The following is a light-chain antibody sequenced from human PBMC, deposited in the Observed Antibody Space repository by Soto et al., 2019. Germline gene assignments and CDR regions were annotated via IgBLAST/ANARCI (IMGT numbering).Light chain of an antibody. CDR2: EVS. J-gene: IGLJ1*01. V-gene: IGLV2-23*02. CDR1: SGDVGSYNL. Sequence: QSVLTQPASVSGSPGQSITISCTGTSGDVGSYNLVSWYQQHPGKAPKLMIYEVSRPPSGVSNRFSGSKSGNTASLTISGLQAEDEADYYCCSYAGSSTIYVFGTGTKVTVL. CDR3: CSYAGSSTIYV.